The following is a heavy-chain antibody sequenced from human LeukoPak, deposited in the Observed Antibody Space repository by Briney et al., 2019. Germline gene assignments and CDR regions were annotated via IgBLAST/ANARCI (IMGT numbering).Heavy chain of an antibody. J-gene: IGHJ4*02. CDR3: ARSAQPGRSFD. CDR2: IYTSGTT. V-gene: IGHV4-4*07. D-gene: IGHD2-2*01. CDR1: GASISSYF. Sequence: PSETLSLTCTGSGASISSYFWAWLRQPAGKGLEWVGRIYTSGTTTYNPSLKSRVTMSLDTSKNQFSLNLSSVTAADTAVYYCARSAQPGRSFDWGQGTLVTVSS.